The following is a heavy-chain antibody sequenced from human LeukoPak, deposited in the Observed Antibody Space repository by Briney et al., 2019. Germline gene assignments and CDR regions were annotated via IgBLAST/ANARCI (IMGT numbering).Heavy chain of an antibody. J-gene: IGHJ4*02. CDR2: IWYDGSNK. CDR1: GFTFSSYG. CDR3: ARDLSDFWSGYYIVY. Sequence: GGSLRLFCAASGFTFSSYGVLGVRHAPGKGLEGVAVIWYDGSNKYYADSVKGRFTISRDNSKNTLYLQMNSLRAEDTAVYYCARDLSDFWSGYYIVYWGQETLVTASS. V-gene: IGHV3-33*01. D-gene: IGHD3-3*01.